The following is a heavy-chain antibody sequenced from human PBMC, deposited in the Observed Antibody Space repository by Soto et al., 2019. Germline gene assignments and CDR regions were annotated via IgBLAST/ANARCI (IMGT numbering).Heavy chain of an antibody. V-gene: IGHV4-39*01. D-gene: IGHD2-2*01. J-gene: IGHJ4*02. CDR2: IYSGGNT. CDR3: GSGPSTTWIDN. Sequence: QLQVQESGPGQVKPSQTLSLTCTVSGGSITSHHYYWGWIRQPPGKGLEWIGSIYSGGNTYYNPSLRSRLTIFVDTAKNLISLKLSSVTDADSAIYYCGSGPSTTWIDNWGLGTQVSVSS. CDR1: GGSITSHHYY.